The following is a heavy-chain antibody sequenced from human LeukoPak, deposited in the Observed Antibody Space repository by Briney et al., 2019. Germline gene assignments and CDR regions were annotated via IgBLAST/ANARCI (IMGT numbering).Heavy chain of an antibody. CDR1: GYTFTGYY. V-gene: IGHV1-2*02. CDR2: INPDRGDT. J-gene: IGHJ3*02. Sequence: ASVKVSCKASGYTFTGYYMHWVRQAPGQGLEWMGWINPDRGDTKYAQKFQGRVTMTRDTSISTAYMEMSGLRSDDTAVYYCARDGALDMWGQGTMVTVSS. CDR3: ARDGALDM.